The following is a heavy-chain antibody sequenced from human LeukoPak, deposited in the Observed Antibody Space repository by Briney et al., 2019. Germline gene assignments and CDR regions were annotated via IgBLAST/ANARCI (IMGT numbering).Heavy chain of an antibody. CDR1: GYTFTSYY. D-gene: IGHD1-14*01. CDR3: AREEFRKALDY. V-gene: IGHV1-46*01. CDR2: INPSGGST. Sequence: ASVKVSCKASGYTFTSYYTHWVRQAPGQGLEWMGIINPSGGSTSYAQKFQGRVTMTRDTSTSTVYMELSSLRSEDTAVYYCAREEFRKALDYWGQGTLVTVSS. J-gene: IGHJ4*02.